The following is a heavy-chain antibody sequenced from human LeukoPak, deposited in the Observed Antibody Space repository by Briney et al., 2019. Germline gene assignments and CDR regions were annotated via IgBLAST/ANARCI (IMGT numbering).Heavy chain of an antibody. V-gene: IGHV3-30*02. D-gene: IGHD1-26*01. J-gene: IGHJ4*02. Sequence: GGSLRLSCAASGFTFSDYYMSWIRQAPGKGLEWVTFIRYDGSNKYYADSVKGRFTISRDNSKNTLYLQMNSLRAEDTAVYYCAKDIGVSGSYFGPPGYWGQGTLVTVSS. CDR3: AKDIGVSGSYFGPPGY. CDR1: GFTFSDYY. CDR2: IRYDGSNK.